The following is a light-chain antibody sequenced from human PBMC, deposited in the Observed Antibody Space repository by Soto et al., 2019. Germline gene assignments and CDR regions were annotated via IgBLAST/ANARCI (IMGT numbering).Light chain of an antibody. Sequence: DIQMTQSPCTLSAYVGERVTITCRASQSISPWLAWYQKKPGKAPNLLIYRASNLQTGVPSRFSGSGSGTEFTLTINSLQPDDFATYYCQQYSGRPYTFGQGTKLEIE. J-gene: IGKJ2*01. V-gene: IGKV1-5*03. CDR3: QQYSGRPYT. CDR1: QSISPW. CDR2: RAS.